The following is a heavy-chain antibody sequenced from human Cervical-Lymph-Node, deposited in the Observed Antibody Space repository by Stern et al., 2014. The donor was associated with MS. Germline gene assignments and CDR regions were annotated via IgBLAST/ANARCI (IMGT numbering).Heavy chain of an antibody. D-gene: IGHD6-19*01. CDR3: ARSPPAGSGWLYYFDY. J-gene: IGHJ4*02. V-gene: IGHV4-59*01. CDR2: SYYDGGT. CDR1: GGSISTYR. Sequence: VQLEESGPRLVKPSETLSLTCSVSGGSISTYRWNWTRQTPGKGQEWIGYSYYDGGTNDNFSLKRRRIISVDKADNQNALNRSTVTAADTAVYYCARSPPAGSGWLYYFDYWGQGALVTVSS.